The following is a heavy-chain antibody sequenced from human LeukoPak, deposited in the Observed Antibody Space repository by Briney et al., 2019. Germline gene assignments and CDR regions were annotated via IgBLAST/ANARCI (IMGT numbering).Heavy chain of an antibody. CDR3: TKALFPLSMVGGAFDI. CDR2: ISWNSGTI. D-gene: IGHD3-10*01. CDR1: GFNFEDYA. Sequence: PGRSLRLSCAASGFNFEDYAMHWVRQAPGMGLEWVSGISWNSGTIGYADSVKGRFTISRDNAKNSLYLQMNSLRAEDTALYSCTKALFPLSMVGGAFDIWGQGTRVTVSS. J-gene: IGHJ3*02. V-gene: IGHV3-9*01.